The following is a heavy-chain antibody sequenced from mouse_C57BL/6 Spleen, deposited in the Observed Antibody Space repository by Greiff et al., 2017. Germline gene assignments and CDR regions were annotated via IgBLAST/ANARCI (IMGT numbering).Heavy chain of an antibody. V-gene: IGHV5-6*01. D-gene: IGHD1-1*01. Sequence: EVQLVESGGDLVKPGGSLKLSCAASGFTFSSYGMSWVRQTPDKRLEWVATISSGGSYTYSPDSVKGRFTISRDNAKNTLYLQMSSLKSEDTAMYYCSRPSTVVAPYAMDYWGQGTSVTVSS. J-gene: IGHJ4*01. CDR2: ISSGGSYT. CDR3: SRPSTVVAPYAMDY. CDR1: GFTFSSYG.